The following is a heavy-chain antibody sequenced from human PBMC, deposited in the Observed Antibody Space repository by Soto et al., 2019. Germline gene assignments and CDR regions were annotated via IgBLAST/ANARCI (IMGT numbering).Heavy chain of an antibody. V-gene: IGHV5-51*01. D-gene: IGHD2-2*01. CDR2: IYPGDSDT. Sequence: GESLKISCKGSGYSFTSYWIGWVRQMPGKGLEWMGIIYPGDSDTRYSPSFQGQVTISADKSISTAYLQWSSLKASDTAMYYCARTLGYCSSTSCYAKDYYYYGMDVWGQGTTVTVSS. J-gene: IGHJ6*02. CDR3: ARTLGYCSSTSCYAKDYYYYGMDV. CDR1: GYSFTSYW.